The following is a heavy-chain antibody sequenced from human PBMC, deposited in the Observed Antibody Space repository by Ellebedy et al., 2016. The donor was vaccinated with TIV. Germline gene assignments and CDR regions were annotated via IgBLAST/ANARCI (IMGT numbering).Heavy chain of an antibody. CDR1: GGSISSYY. CDR3: ARGGEGVAEFGV. J-gene: IGHJ6*03. Sequence: SETLSLTXTVPGGSISSYYWSWIRQPPGRGLEWIGYIYYSGSTSYNPSVRSRVTMSVDTSKNQFTLSLNSVTAADTAVYYCARGGEGVAEFGVWGNGTAVTVSS. V-gene: IGHV4-59*12. CDR2: IYYSGST. D-gene: IGHD3-16*01.